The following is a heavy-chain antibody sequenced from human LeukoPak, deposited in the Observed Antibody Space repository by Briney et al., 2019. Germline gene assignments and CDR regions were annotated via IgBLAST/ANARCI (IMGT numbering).Heavy chain of an antibody. CDR3: ARDDTQYCRSTSCYPWDY. CDR1: GYTFTSYG. J-gene: IGHJ4*02. CDR2: ISAYNGNT. V-gene: IGHV1-18*01. Sequence: ASVKVSCKASGYTFTSYGISWVRQAPGQGLEWMGWISAYNGNTNYAQKLQGRVTMTTDTSTSTAYMELRSLRSDDTAVYYCARDDTQYCRSTSCYPWDYWGQGTLVTVSS. D-gene: IGHD2-2*01.